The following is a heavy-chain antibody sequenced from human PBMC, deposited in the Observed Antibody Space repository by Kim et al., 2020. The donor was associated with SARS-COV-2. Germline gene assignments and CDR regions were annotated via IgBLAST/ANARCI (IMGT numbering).Heavy chain of an antibody. V-gene: IGHV4-34*01. Sequence: SETLSLTCAVYGGSFSGYYWSWIRQPPGKGLEWIGEINHSGSTNYNPSLKSRVTISVDTSKNQFSLKLSSVTAADTAVYYCARGGRGVITIFGVVTQRGFDYWGQGTRVTVSS. CDR2: INHSGST. CDR3: ARGGRGVITIFGVVTQRGFDY. D-gene: IGHD3-3*01. CDR1: GGSFSGYY. J-gene: IGHJ4*02.